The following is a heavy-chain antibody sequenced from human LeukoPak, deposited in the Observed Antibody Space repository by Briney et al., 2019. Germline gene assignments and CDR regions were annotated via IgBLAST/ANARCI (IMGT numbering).Heavy chain of an antibody. D-gene: IGHD1-26*01. CDR2: IYYSGST. Sequence: SQTLSLTCTVSGVSICSGGNHWSWIRQHPEKGLEWIGYIYYSGSTYYNPSLKSRVSISVDTSKNQFSLKLNSVTVADTAVYYCAREADSGTYARYGMDVWGQGTTVTVSS. V-gene: IGHV4-31*03. J-gene: IGHJ6*02. CDR1: GVSICSGGNH. CDR3: AREADSGTYARYGMDV.